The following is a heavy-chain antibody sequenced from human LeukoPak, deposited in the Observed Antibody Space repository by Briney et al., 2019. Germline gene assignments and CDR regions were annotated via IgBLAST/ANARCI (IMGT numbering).Heavy chain of an antibody. Sequence: GGSLRLSCAASGFSFSIYRMNWVRQAPGKGLEWISYIHLSGTPIHYADPVKGRFSISRDNVNNALYLQMDNLRVGDTAVYFCARDRGYARTDSGGYPVFDLWGQGTLVTVSS. J-gene: IGHJ4*02. V-gene: IGHV3-48*04. CDR2: IHLSGTPI. D-gene: IGHD6-19*01. CDR3: ARDRGYARTDSGGYPVFDL. CDR1: GFSFSIYR.